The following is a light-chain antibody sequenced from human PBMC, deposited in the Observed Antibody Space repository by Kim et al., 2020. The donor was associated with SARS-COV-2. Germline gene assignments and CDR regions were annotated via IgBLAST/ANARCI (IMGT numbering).Light chain of an antibody. J-gene: IGLJ2*01. Sequence: SITISCTGTSSDVGGYNYVSWYQQHPGKAPKLMIYDLSNRPSGVSNRFSGSKSGNTASLTISGLQAEDEADYYCSSYTSSSTLGVVFGGGTQLTVL. CDR2: DLS. CDR3: SSYTSSSTLGVV. CDR1: SSDVGGYNY. V-gene: IGLV2-14*03.